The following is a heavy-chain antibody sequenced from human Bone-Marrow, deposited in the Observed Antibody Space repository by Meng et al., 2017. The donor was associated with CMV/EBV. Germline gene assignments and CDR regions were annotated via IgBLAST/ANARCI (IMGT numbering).Heavy chain of an antibody. Sequence: GESLKISCAASGFTFSSYWMHWVRQAPGKGLVWVSRINSDGSSTSYADSVKGRFTISRDNSKNTLYLQMNSLRAEDTAVYYCAKDFPLLWFGELIGSYFDYWGQGTLVTVSS. V-gene: IGHV3-74*01. CDR2: INSDGSST. CDR1: GFTFSSYW. CDR3: AKDFPLLWFGELIGSYFDY. D-gene: IGHD3-10*01. J-gene: IGHJ4*02.